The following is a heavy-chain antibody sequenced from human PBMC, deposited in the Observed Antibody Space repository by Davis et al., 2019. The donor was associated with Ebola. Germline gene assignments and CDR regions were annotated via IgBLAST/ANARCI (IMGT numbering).Heavy chain of an antibody. Sequence: GESLKIPCVVSGFTLRSYWMTWVRQTPGKGLEWVANIKQYGSDKQYVDSVKGRFTISRDNSKNTVYLQMHSLRVEDTAIYYCATVGELLSYFDYWGQGTLVTVSS. CDR2: IKQYGSDK. CDR3: ATVGELLSYFDY. J-gene: IGHJ4*02. CDR1: GFTLRSYW. D-gene: IGHD1-26*01. V-gene: IGHV3-7*03.